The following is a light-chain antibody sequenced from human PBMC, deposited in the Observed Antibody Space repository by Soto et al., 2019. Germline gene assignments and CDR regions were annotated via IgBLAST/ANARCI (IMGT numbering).Light chain of an antibody. J-gene: IGLJ1*01. CDR3: CSYAGTSLPHV. CDR2: DVS. CDR1: SSDVGGYNY. V-gene: IGLV2-11*01. Sequence: QSALTQPRSVSGSPGQSVTISCTGTSSDVGGYNYVSWYQQHPGKAPKLMIYDVSKRPSGVPDRFSGSKSGNTASLTISGLQDEDEADYFCCSYAGTSLPHVFGTGTKLTVL.